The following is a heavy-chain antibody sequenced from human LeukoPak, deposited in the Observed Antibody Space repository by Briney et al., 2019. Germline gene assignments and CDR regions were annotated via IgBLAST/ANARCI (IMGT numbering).Heavy chain of an antibody. J-gene: IGHJ4*02. CDR3: ARGGTVTTGYHFDY. Sequence: PGGSLRLSCAASGFTFSSYEMNWVRQAPGKGLEWVSYISGSGTTIYYTASVKGRFTFSRDNAKNSLYLQMNSLRAEDTAVYYCARGGTVTTGYHFDYWGQGTLVAVSS. D-gene: IGHD4-17*01. V-gene: IGHV3-48*03. CDR2: ISGSGTTI. CDR1: GFTFSSYE.